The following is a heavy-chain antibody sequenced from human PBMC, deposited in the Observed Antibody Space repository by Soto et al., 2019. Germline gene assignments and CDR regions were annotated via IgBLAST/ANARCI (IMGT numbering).Heavy chain of an antibody. Sequence: SVKVSCKASGGTFSSYAISWVRQAPGQGLEWMGGIIPIFGTANYAQKFQGRVTITADESTSTAYMELSSLRFEDTAVYYCLRVRFDSSGYYYPNYYYGMDVWGQGTTVTVSS. CDR3: LRVRFDSSGYYYPNYYYGMDV. J-gene: IGHJ6*02. CDR2: IIPIFGTA. V-gene: IGHV1-69*13. D-gene: IGHD3-22*01. CDR1: GGTFSSYA.